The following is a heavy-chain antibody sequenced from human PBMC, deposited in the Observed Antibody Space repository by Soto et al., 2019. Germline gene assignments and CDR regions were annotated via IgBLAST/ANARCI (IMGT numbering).Heavy chain of an antibody. V-gene: IGHV3-64D*06. J-gene: IGHJ4*02. CDR1: GFTLSTYA. CDR3: VKGGITRVRGVLFAY. D-gene: IGHD3-10*01. CDR2: ISNNGGST. Sequence: PGGSLRLSCSASGFTLSTYAMHWVRQAPGKGLEYVSAISNNGGSTYYADSVKGRFTISRDNSKNTLYLQMSSLRTADTAIYYCVKGGITRVRGVLFAYWGQGTPVTVSS.